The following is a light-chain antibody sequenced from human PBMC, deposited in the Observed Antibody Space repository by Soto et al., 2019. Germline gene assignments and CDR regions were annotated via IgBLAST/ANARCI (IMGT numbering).Light chain of an antibody. V-gene: IGKV3-20*01. CDR1: QSFSSSY. CDR2: GAS. Sequence: IVLTQSPGTLSFSPGERATLSCRASQSFSSSYLAWYQHKPGQTPRLLIYGASSRATGIPDRFSGSGSGTDFTLTISRLEPEDFAVYYCQHFGSSWTFGQGNKVEI. J-gene: IGKJ1*01. CDR3: QHFGSSWT.